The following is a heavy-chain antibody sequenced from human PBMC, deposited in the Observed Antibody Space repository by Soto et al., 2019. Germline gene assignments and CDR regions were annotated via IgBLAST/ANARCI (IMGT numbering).Heavy chain of an antibody. J-gene: IGHJ4*02. CDR1: GGSISSGGYY. CDR2: ICYRGST. D-gene: IGHD6-19*01. Sequence: QVQLQESGPGLVKPSQTLSLTCTVSGGSISSGGYYWSWIRQHPGKGLEWIGYICYRGSTYYNPSLKGRVSISVDTSKNQFSLKLSSVTGADTGVYYWAGLAVAGGGYYLDYWGQGTLFTVSS. V-gene: IGHV4-31*03. CDR3: AGLAVAGGGYYLDY.